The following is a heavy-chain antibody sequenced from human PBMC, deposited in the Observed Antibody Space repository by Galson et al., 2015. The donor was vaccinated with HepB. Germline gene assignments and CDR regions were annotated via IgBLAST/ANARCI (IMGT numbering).Heavy chain of an antibody. Sequence: SLRLSCAASGFTFSSYAMSWVRQAPGKGLEWVSAISGSGSSTYYADSVKGRFTISRDNSKNTLYLQMNSLRAEDTAVYYCAKDRRGSEDYDILTGYYSRTFDYWGQGTLVTVSS. CDR3: AKDRRGSEDYDILTGYYSRTFDY. CDR2: ISGSGSST. V-gene: IGHV3-23*01. J-gene: IGHJ4*02. CDR1: GFTFSSYA. D-gene: IGHD3-9*01.